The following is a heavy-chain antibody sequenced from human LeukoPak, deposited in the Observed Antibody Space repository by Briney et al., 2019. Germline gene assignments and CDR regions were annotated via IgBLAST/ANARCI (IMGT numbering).Heavy chain of an antibody. CDR1: GGSFSGYY. Sequence: SETLSLTCAVYGGSFSGYYWSWIRQPPGKGLEWIGEINHSGSTNYNPSLKSRVTISVDTSKNQFSLKLSSVSAADTAVYCCALILYSSGWYKDYWGQGTLVTVSS. CDR3: ALILYSSGWYKDY. J-gene: IGHJ4*02. V-gene: IGHV4-34*01. CDR2: INHSGST. D-gene: IGHD6-19*01.